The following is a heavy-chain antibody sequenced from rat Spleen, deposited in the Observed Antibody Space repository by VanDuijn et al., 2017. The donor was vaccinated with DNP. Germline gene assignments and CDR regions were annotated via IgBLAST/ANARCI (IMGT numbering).Heavy chain of an antibody. J-gene: IGHJ4*01. V-gene: IGHV5S10*01. D-gene: IGHD4-3*01. CDR1: GFTFSDCN. CDR3: TSPVPSGHYVMDA. Sequence: EVQLVESGGGLVQPGRSLKLSCAASGFTFSDCNMAWVRQAPKKGLEWVATIIYDGVHAYYRGSVKGRFTISRDNAKNSLYLQMDSLRSEDTATYYCTSPVPSGHYVMDAWGQGTSVTVSS. CDR2: IIYDGVHA.